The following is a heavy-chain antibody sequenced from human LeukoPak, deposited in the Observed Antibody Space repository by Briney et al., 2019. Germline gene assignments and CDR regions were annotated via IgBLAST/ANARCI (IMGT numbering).Heavy chain of an antibody. V-gene: IGHV3-48*03. CDR2: ISSSGSTI. D-gene: IGHD3-9*01. CDR1: GFTFSSYE. Sequence: GGSLRLSCAASGFTFSSYEMNWVRQAPGKGLEWVSYISSSGSTIYYADSVKGRFTISRDNAKNSLYLQMNSLRAEDTALYYCAKDIRIKGDILTGYSQWMGFDYWGQGTLVTVSS. CDR3: AKDIRIKGDILTGYSQWMGFDY. J-gene: IGHJ4*02.